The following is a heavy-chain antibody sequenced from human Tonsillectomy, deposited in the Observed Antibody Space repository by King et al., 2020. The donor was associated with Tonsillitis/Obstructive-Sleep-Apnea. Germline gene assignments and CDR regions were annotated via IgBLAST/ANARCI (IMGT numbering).Heavy chain of an antibody. V-gene: IGHV1-69*01. CDR1: GGTFSSYA. J-gene: IGHJ3*02. Sequence: QLVQSGAEVKKPGSSVKVSCKASGGTFSSYAISWVRQAPGQGLEWMGGIIPIFGTANYAQKFQGRVTITADESTSTAYMELSSLRSEDTAVYYCARDHTEYYDIVTGYYFDAFDIWGQGTVVTVSS. CDR2: IIPIFGTA. CDR3: ARDHTEYYDIVTGYYFDAFDI. D-gene: IGHD3-9*01.